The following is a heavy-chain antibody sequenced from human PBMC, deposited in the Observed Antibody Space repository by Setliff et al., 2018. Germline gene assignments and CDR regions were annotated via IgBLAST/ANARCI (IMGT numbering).Heavy chain of an antibody. CDR3: AKVPITKLYFYMDV. J-gene: IGHJ6*03. D-gene: IGHD3-10*01. Sequence: PSDTLSLTCTVSGGSISSYYWSWIRQPPWKGLEWIGYIYTSGSTNYNPSLKSLVTISLDTSKNQLSLKLSPVTAADTAVYYCAKVPITKLYFYMDVWGKGTTVTVSS. V-gene: IGHV4-4*08. CDR1: GGSISSYY. CDR2: IYTSGST.